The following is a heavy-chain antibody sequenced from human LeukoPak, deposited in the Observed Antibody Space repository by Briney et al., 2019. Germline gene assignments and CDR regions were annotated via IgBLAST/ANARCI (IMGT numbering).Heavy chain of an antibody. CDR3: AKDANTYYYDSSGYFPAY. Sequence: GGSLRLSCAASGFTFSSYGMHWVRQAPGKGLEWVAVISYDGSNKYYADSMKGRFTISRDNSKNTLYLQMNSLRAEDTAVYYCAKDANTYYYDSSGYFPAYWGQGTLVTVSS. CDR2: ISYDGSNK. CDR1: GFTFSSYG. D-gene: IGHD3-22*01. V-gene: IGHV3-30*18. J-gene: IGHJ4*02.